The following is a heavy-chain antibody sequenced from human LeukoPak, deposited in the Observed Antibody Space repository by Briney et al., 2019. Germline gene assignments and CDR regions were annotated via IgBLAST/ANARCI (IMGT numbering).Heavy chain of an antibody. D-gene: IGHD2-15*01. CDR2: IYYSGIT. CDR1: GGSISSSNYY. CDR3: ARLLGDCSGGSCYFFDY. J-gene: IGHJ4*02. Sequence: KPSETLSLTCPVSGGSISSSNYYWGWIRQPPGKGLEWIGNIYYSGITYYNPPLKSRVAISVDTSKNQLSLMLSAVTAADTAVYYCARLLGDCSGGSCYFFDYWRQGTLVTVSS. V-gene: IGHV4-39*01.